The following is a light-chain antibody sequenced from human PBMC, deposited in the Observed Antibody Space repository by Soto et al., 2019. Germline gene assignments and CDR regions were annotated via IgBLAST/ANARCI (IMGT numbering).Light chain of an antibody. CDR3: RQYNDWPLT. CDR2: GAS. J-gene: IGKJ4*01. CDR1: QSAGRY. V-gene: IGKV3-15*01. Sequence: EIVMTQSPATLSVSPGERATLSCRASQSAGRYLAWYQQKPGQAPRLLIYGASTRATGVPARFSGSGSGTEFTLTISSLQSEDFAVYYCRQYNDWPLTFGGGTKVESK.